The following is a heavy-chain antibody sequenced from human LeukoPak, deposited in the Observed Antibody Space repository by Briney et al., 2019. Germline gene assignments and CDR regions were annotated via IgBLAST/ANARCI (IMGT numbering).Heavy chain of an antibody. CDR2: ISGSGTSA. Sequence: PGGSLRLSCAASGFTFSSYAMSWVRQAPGKGLEWVSGISGSGTSAYYADSVKGRFTISRDNSKNTLYLQVNSLRAEDTALYYCARELRIAVAGTKDYWGQGTLVTVSS. J-gene: IGHJ4*02. D-gene: IGHD6-19*01. CDR3: ARELRIAVAGTKDY. V-gene: IGHV3-23*01. CDR1: GFTFSSYA.